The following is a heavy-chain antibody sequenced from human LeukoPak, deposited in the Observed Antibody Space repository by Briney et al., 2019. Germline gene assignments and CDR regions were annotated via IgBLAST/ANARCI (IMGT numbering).Heavy chain of an antibody. CDR1: GFTFDDYA. V-gene: IGHV3-9*01. CDR2: ISWNSGSI. J-gene: IGHJ4*02. Sequence: PGRSLRLSCAASGFTFDDYAMHWVRQAPGKGLEWVSGISWNSGSIGYADSVKGRFTISRDNAKNSLYPQMNSLRAEDTALYYCAKDILRYSSSWYYFDYWGQGTLVTVSS. CDR3: AKDILRYSSSWYYFDY. D-gene: IGHD6-13*01.